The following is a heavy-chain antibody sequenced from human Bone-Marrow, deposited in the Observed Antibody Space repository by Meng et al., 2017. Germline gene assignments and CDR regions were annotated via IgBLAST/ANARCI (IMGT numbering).Heavy chain of an antibody. D-gene: IGHD1-26*01. CDR3: ARVSRGSYLD. J-gene: IGHJ4*02. Sequence: GESLKISCAASGFTFSSYAMNWVRQAPGKGLEWVSAISGGGDATYYADSVKGRFTISRDNSKKMLYLQMNSLRAEDTAVYYCARVSRGSYLDWGQGTLVTVSS. V-gene: IGHV3-23*01. CDR1: GFTFSSYA. CDR2: ISGGGDAT.